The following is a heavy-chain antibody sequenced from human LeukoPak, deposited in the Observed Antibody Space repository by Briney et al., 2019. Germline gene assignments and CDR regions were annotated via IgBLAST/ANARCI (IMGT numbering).Heavy chain of an antibody. CDR2: IYYSGST. CDR3: ARATTTVTTERVDAFDI. V-gene: IGHV4-39*07. D-gene: IGHD4-17*01. J-gene: IGHJ3*02. CDR1: GGSISSSSYY. Sequence: SETLSLTCTVSGGSISSSSYYWGWIRQPPGKGLEWIGSIYYSGSTYYNPSLKSRVTISVDTSKNQFSLKLSSVTAADTAVYYCARATTTVTTERVDAFDIWGQGTMVTVSS.